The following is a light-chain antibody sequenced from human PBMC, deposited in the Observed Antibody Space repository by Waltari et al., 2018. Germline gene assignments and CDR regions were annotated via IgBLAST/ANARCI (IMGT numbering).Light chain of an antibody. V-gene: IGLV2-14*03. CDR1: SDDVGRYKF. Sequence: QSALTQPASVSGSPGQSITISCTGSSDDVGRYKFVSWYQQHPGKVPKLLIVDVTDRPAGVSDRFSGSKSGNTASLTISGLQPEDEADYYCSSHTTSSTLVFGGGTRVTVL. J-gene: IGLJ2*01. CDR3: SSHTTSSTLV. CDR2: DVT.